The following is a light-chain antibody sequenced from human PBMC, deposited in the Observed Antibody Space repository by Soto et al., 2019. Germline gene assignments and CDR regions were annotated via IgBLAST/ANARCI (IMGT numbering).Light chain of an antibody. J-gene: IGLJ1*01. V-gene: IGLV1-40*01. Sequence: QSVLTQPPSVSRAPGQRVIISCTGSNSNIGAGYEVPWFQQLPGTAPKLLIYGNINRPSGVPDRFSGSKSGTSASLAITGLQPEDEADYYCQSYDSSLSVLYVFGTGTKVTVL. CDR2: GNI. CDR3: QSYDSSLSVLYV. CDR1: NSNIGAGYE.